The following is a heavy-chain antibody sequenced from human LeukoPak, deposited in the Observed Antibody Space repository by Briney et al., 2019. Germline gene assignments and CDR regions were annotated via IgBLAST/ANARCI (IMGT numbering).Heavy chain of an antibody. Sequence: GGSLRLSCAASGFTFSNFGIHWVRQAPGKGLEWVSFIVFDGSKKFYADSAKGRFTISRDNAENSLYLQMNSLRAEDTAVYYCARGDGYCGGDCYSEHNWFDPWGQGTLVTVSS. V-gene: IGHV3-30*02. J-gene: IGHJ5*02. CDR1: GFTFSNFG. CDR2: IVFDGSKK. CDR3: ARGDGYCGGDCYSEHNWFDP. D-gene: IGHD2-21*02.